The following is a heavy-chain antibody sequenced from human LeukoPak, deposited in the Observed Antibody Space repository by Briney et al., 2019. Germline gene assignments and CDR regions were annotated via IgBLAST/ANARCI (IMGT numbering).Heavy chain of an antibody. Sequence: GGSLRLSCAASGFSFSSYGMHWVRQAPGKGLEWVAVIPYDGSNTYYADSVKGRFTISRDNSKNTLYLQMNSLRVEDAAVYYCAKNTKPTLVTPDFWGQGTLVTVSS. D-gene: IGHD4-23*01. CDR2: IPYDGSNT. CDR3: AKNTKPTLVTPDF. V-gene: IGHV3-30*18. CDR1: GFSFSSYG. J-gene: IGHJ4*02.